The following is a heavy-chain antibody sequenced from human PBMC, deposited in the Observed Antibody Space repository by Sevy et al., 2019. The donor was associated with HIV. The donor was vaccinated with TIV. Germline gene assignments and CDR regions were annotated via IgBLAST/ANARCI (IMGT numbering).Heavy chain of an antibody. J-gene: IGHJ4*02. CDR3: ARDGGYCSSTSCSRSFDY. CDR2: IIPIFGTA. V-gene: IGHV1-69*13. Sequence: ASVKVSCKASGGTFSSYAISWVRQAPGQGLEWMGGIIPIFGTANYAQKFQGRVTITADESTSTAYMGLSSLRSEDTAVYYCARDGGYCSSTSCSRSFDYWGQGTLVTVSS. CDR1: GGTFSSYA. D-gene: IGHD2-2*01.